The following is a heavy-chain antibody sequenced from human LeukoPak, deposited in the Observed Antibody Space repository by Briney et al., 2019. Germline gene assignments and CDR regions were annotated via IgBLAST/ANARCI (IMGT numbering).Heavy chain of an antibody. CDR1: GFTFSDYG. CDR3: ARELARGTHLPVGY. J-gene: IGHJ4*02. V-gene: IGHV3-21*01. D-gene: IGHD1-26*01. Sequence: GGSLRLSCAASGFTFSDYGMNWVRQAPGKGLEWVSSISSSGNHIYHADSMKGRFTVSRDNAKNSLYLQMNSLSAEDTAVYYCARELARGTHLPVGYWGPGTLVTVSS. CDR2: ISSSGNHI.